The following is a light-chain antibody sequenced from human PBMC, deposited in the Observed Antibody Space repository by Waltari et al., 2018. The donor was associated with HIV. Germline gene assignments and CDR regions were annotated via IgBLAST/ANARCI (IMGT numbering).Light chain of an antibody. CDR2: LGS. J-gene: IGKJ4*01. CDR1: QTLLHSSGFDY. CDR3: MQFLQTPPT. Sequence: IVLTQSLLSLPVIPGEPASLYSRSTQTLLHSSGFDYLDWYLQKPGQAPQLLIYLGSNRASVVSDRFSGGGSGTHFTLNLTRVEPEDVGVYFCMQFLQTPPTFGGGTKVEIK. V-gene: IGKV2-28*01.